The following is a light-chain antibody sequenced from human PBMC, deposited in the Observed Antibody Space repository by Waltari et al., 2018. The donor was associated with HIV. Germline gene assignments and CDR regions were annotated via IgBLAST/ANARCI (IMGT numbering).Light chain of an antibody. CDR1: QPVSSW. CDR3: QQANSFPWT. V-gene: IGKV1-12*01. J-gene: IGKJ1*01. CDR2: ATS. Sequence: DIQMTQSPSSVSASVGDRVTITCRASQPVSSWLSWYQHKTGKSPDLLIYATSILQSGVPSRFSGSGSGTNFTLTITSLQPEDFASYYCQQANSFPWTFGQGTKVEIK.